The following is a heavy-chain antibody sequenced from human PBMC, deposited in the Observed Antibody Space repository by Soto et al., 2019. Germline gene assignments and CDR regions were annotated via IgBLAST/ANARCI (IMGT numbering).Heavy chain of an antibody. CDR2: ISSDGDIT. J-gene: IGHJ5*02. D-gene: IGHD3-9*01. CDR3: VKVSTFYDILTGYYSTNFFDP. Sequence: GGSLRLCCSASGLTCRECWMHWVRKDTGKGLQYVSTISSDGDITYYADSVKGRFTISRDNSKNTLYLQMNSLRPEDTAVYYCVKVSTFYDILTGYYSTNFFDPWGQGTLVTVSS. V-gene: IGHV3-64D*06. CDR1: GLTCRECW.